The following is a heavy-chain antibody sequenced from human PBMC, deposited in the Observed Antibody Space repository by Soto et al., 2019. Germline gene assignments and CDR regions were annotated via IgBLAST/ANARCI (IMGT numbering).Heavy chain of an antibody. CDR3: ARDVNPYYGPGSLHGFFDY. CDR2: IIPIFGTA. CDR1: GGTFSSYA. D-gene: IGHD3-10*01. V-gene: IGHV1-69*01. J-gene: IGHJ4*02. Sequence: QVQLVQSGAEVKKPGSSVKVSCKASGGTFSSYAISWVRQAPGQGLEWMGGIIPIFGTANYAQKFQGRVTITADESTSTAYMELSSLRSEDTAVYYCARDVNPYYGPGSLHGFFDYWGQGTRVTVST.